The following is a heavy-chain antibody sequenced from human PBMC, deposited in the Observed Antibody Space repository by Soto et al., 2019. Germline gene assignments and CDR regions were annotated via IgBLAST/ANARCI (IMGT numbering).Heavy chain of an antibody. CDR1: GFTFSDYY. Sequence: QVQLVASGGGLLKPGGSLRLSCAASGFTFSDYYMSWHRHAAGKGLEWVSYVSPRGGTIYYADSVKGRFTLSRDNAKNSLYLQMNSLRAEDTAVYHCVRVGYAYGNDPWGQGTLVAVSS. D-gene: IGHD3-10*01. CDR3: VRVGYAYGNDP. J-gene: IGHJ5*02. CDR2: VSPRGGTI. V-gene: IGHV3-11*01.